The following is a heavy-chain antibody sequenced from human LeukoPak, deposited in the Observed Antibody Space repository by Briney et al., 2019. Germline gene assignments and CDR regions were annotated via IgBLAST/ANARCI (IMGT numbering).Heavy chain of an antibody. J-gene: IGHJ3*02. V-gene: IGHV4-59*08. CDR1: GGSINNYY. Sequence: SETLSLTCTVSGGSINNYYWSWIRQPPGKGLEWIGTIYHGGSTDYNPSLKSRVIISVDTSKNQFSLKLTSVTAADTAVYYCARGFRGRFSVWDAFQIWGQGTMVTVSS. CDR2: IYHGGST. D-gene: IGHD3-10*01. CDR3: ARGFRGRFSVWDAFQI.